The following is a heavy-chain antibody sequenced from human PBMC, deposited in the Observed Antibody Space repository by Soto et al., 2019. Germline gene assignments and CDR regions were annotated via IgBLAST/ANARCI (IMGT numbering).Heavy chain of an antibody. CDR2: IYYSGST. Sequence: PSETLSLTCDVYGGSFSDYIWTWIRQTPGKGLEWIGSIYYSGSTYYNPSLKSRVTISVDTSKNQFSLKLSSVTAADTAVYYCARHLRDTYDFWSGYYNYYYYGMDVWGKGTTVTVSS. CDR1: GGSFSDYI. D-gene: IGHD3-3*01. V-gene: IGHV4-34*01. J-gene: IGHJ6*04. CDR3: ARHLRDTYDFWSGYYNYYYYGMDV.